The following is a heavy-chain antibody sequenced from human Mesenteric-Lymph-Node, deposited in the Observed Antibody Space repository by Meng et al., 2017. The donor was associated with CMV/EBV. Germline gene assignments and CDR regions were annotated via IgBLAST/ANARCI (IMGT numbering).Heavy chain of an antibody. D-gene: IGHD3-3*01. CDR2: IMHDGSAT. CDR3: LAGHYTGA. V-gene: IGHV3-7*01. CDR1: VSTFGNYW. Sequence: GESLKISCVASVSTFGNYWMNWVRQAPRKGLEWVANIMHDGSATYYADSVKGRFTISRDNAKNSLFLQMNSLKDEDTAVYYCLAGHYTGAWGQGTLVTVSS. J-gene: IGHJ5*02.